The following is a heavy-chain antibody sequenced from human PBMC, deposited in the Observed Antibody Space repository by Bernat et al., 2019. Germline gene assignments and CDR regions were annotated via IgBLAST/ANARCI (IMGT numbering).Heavy chain of an antibody. CDR2: IYSGGST. V-gene: IGHV3-53*04. CDR3: AGYGSGGAFDI. Sequence: EVQLVESGGGLVQPGGSLRLSCAASGLTVSSNYMSWVRQAPGKGLEWVSVIYSGGSTYYADSVKGRFTISRHNSKNTLYLQMTGVEAEATDVYYCAGYGSGGAFDIWGQGTMVTVSS. CDR1: GLTVSSNY. D-gene: IGHD3-10*01. J-gene: IGHJ3*02.